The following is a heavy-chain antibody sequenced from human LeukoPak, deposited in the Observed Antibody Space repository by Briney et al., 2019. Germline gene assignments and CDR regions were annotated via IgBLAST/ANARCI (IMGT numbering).Heavy chain of an antibody. D-gene: IGHD2-15*01. Sequence: GGSLRLSCAASGFTFSSYAMSWVRQAPGKGLEWVSAISGSGGSTYYADSVKGQFTISRDNSKNSLYLQMNSLRAEDTAVYYCARDYCSGGSCSQGWRYYYYYMDVWGKGTTVTVSS. J-gene: IGHJ6*03. CDR1: GFTFSSYA. V-gene: IGHV3-23*01. CDR2: ISGSGGST. CDR3: ARDYCSGGSCSQGWRYYYYYMDV.